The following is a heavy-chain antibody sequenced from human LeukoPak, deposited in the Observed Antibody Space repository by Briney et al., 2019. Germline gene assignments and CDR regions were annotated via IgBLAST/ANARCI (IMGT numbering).Heavy chain of an antibody. Sequence: PGGSLRLSCAVSGLTFSRYAMSWVRQAPGKGLEWVSAISESGSGTYYADSVKGRFTISRDNSKDTLSQQMNSLRAEDTAVYYCAKDIAQGYTFGSIEQDYWGQGTLVTVSS. D-gene: IGHD5-18*01. CDR3: AKDIAQGYTFGSIEQDY. CDR1: GLTFSRYA. CDR2: ISESGSGT. V-gene: IGHV3-23*01. J-gene: IGHJ4*02.